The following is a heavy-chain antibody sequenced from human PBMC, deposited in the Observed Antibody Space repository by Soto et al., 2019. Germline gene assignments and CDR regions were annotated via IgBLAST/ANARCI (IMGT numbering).Heavy chain of an antibody. D-gene: IGHD3-16*02. J-gene: IGHJ3*02. CDR2: IYYSGST. CDR1: GGSISSSSYY. Sequence: LETLSLTCTVSGGSISSSSYYWGWIRQPPGKGLEWIGSIYYSGSTYYNPSHKSRVTISVDTSKNQFSLKLSSVTAADTAVYYCARGKRYYDYIWGSYRSDAFDIWGQGTMVTVS. CDR3: ARGKRYYDYIWGSYRSDAFDI. V-gene: IGHV4-39*01.